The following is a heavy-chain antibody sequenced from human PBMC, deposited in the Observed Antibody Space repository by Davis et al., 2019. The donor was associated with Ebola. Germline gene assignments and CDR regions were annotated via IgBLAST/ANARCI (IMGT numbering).Heavy chain of an antibody. D-gene: IGHD1-26*01. J-gene: IGHJ4*02. CDR1: GFTFSAHT. V-gene: IGHV3-64D*08. Sequence: GGSLRLSCVASGFTFSAHTMHWVRQAPGKGLEYVSVISSSGKTYYADSVKGRFTISRDNSQNNVYLQMTSLRVEDTAVYYCVKKGTTTIWVDSDNWGQGTLVTVAS. CDR2: ISSSGKT. CDR3: VKKGTTTIWVDSDN.